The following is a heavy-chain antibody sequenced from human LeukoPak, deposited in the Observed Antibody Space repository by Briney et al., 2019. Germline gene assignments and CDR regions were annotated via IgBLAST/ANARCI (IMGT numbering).Heavy chain of an antibody. V-gene: IGHV1-2*02. D-gene: IGHD6-13*01. Sequence: PMASVKVSCKASGYTFTGYYMHWVRQAPGQGLEWMGWINPNSGGTNYAQKFQGRVTMTRDTSISTAYMELSRLRSDDTAVYYCARDHYSSSRNWFDPWGQGTLVTVSS. J-gene: IGHJ5*02. CDR1: GYTFTGYY. CDR3: ARDHYSSSRNWFDP. CDR2: INPNSGGT.